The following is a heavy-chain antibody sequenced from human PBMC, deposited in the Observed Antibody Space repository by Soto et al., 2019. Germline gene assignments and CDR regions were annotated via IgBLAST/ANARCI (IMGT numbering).Heavy chain of an antibody. V-gene: IGHV3-73*01. J-gene: IGHJ4*02. CDR2: IRSKANSYAT. D-gene: IGHD4-4*01. Sequence: GSLRLSCAASVFTFSGSAMHWVRQASGKGLEWVGRIRSKANSYATAYAASVKGRFTISRDDSKNTAYLQMNSLKTEDTAVYYCTRHSNFFDYWGQGTLVTVSS. CDR3: TRHSNFFDY. CDR1: VFTFSGSA.